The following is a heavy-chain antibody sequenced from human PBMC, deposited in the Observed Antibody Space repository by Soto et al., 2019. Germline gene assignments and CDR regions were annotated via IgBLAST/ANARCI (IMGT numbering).Heavy chain of an antibody. D-gene: IGHD6-13*01. Sequence: GGSLRLSCAASGFTFSSYGMHWVRQAPGKGLEWVAVISYDGSNKYYADSVKGRFTISRDNSKNTLYLQMNSLRAEDTAVYYCAKVRYRRASACTNYYYGMDVWGPGTTVTVSS. CDR1: GFTFSSYG. J-gene: IGHJ6*02. CDR3: AKVRYRRASACTNYYYGMDV. V-gene: IGHV3-30*18. CDR2: ISYDGSNK.